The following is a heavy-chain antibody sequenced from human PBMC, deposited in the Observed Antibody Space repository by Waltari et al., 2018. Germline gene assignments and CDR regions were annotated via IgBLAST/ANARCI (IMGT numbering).Heavy chain of an antibody. CDR2: TYYSGSP. CDR1: GGSISSYY. CDR3: ARDRVGDL. Sequence: QVQLQESGPGLVKPSETLSLTCTVSGGSISSYYWSWIRQPPGKGLEWIGYTYYSGSPNHNPSLKSRVTISVDTSKNQFSLKLSSVTAADTAVYYCARDRVGDLWGQGTLVTVSS. J-gene: IGHJ5*02. V-gene: IGHV4-59*01. D-gene: IGHD1-26*01.